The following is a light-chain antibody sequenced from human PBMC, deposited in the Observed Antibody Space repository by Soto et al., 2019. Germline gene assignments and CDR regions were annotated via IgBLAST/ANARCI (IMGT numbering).Light chain of an antibody. CDR1: QSISNW. V-gene: IGKV1-5*01. CDR3: QQYNSYPYT. J-gene: IGKJ2*01. CDR2: DAS. Sequence: DIPMTQSPSTLSASVGDRVTITCRASQSISNWLAWYQQKPGKAPKLLIYDASSLESGVPSRFIGSGSGTEFALTISSLQPDDFATYFCQQYNSYPYTFGQGTKLEIK.